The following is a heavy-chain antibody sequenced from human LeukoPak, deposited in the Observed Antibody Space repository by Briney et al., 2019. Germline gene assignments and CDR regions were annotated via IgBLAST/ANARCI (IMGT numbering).Heavy chain of an antibody. Sequence: ASVKVSCKVSGYTLTELSMHWVRQAPGKGLEWMGGFDPEDGETIYAQKFQGRVTMTGDTSTDTAYMELSSLRSEDTAVYYCATLRHSSSWLNWFDPWGQGTLVTVSS. D-gene: IGHD6-13*01. CDR2: FDPEDGET. CDR1: GYTLTELS. J-gene: IGHJ5*02. CDR3: ATLRHSSSWLNWFDP. V-gene: IGHV1-24*01.